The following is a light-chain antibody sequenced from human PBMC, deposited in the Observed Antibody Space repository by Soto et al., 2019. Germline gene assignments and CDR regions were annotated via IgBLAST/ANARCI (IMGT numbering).Light chain of an antibody. CDR1: QSVSSN. CDR3: QQYNNWPPWT. J-gene: IGKJ1*01. V-gene: IGKV3-15*01. Sequence: EIVMTQSPATLSVSPGERATLSCRASQSVSSNFAWYQQKPGQAPRLLIYGASTRATGIPGRFSGSGSGTEFTITISSMQSEDFAVYYWQQYNNWPPWTFGQGTKVEIK. CDR2: GAS.